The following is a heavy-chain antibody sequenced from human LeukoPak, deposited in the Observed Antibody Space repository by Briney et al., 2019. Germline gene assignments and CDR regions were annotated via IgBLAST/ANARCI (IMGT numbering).Heavy chain of an antibody. V-gene: IGHV3-30-3*01. CDR2: ISNDGSNK. J-gene: IGHJ4*02. Sequence: GGSLRLSCAASGFTFSSYAMHWVRQAPGKGLEWVAVISNDGSNKYYADSVKGRFTISRDNSKNTLYLQMNSLRAEDTAVYYCASDYDYVWGRGTFDYWGQGTLVTVSS. CDR1: GFTFSSYA. CDR3: ASDYDYVWGRGTFDY. D-gene: IGHD3-16*01.